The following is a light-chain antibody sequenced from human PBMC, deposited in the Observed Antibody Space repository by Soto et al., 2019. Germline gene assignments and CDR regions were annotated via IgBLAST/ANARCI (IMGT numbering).Light chain of an antibody. J-gene: IGKJ2*01. CDR3: QQYGSSPHT. CDR1: QSVSSSY. V-gene: IGKV3-20*01. CDR2: GAY. Sequence: EIVLTQSPGTLSLSPGERATLSCRASQSVSSSYLAWYQHTPGQAPRLLIYGAYSRTTGLPDRFSGSGSGTDFTLTISRLEPEVVAVYYCQQYGSSPHTFGQGTKLEIK.